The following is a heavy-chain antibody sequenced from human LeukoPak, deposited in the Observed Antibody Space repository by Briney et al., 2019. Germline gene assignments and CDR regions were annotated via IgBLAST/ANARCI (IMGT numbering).Heavy chain of an antibody. V-gene: IGHV4-61*05. Sequence: SETLSLTCTVSGDSISSTSYYWGWIRQPPGKGLEWIGYIYYSGSTNYNPSLKSRVTISVDTSKNQFSLKLSSVTAADTAVYYCARGWYGGWFDPWGQGTLVTVSS. CDR2: IYYSGST. CDR3: ARGWYGGWFDP. CDR1: GDSISSTSYY. J-gene: IGHJ5*02. D-gene: IGHD6-19*01.